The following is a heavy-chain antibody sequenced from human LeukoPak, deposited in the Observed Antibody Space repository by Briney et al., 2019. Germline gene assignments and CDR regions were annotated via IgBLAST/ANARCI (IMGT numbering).Heavy chain of an antibody. CDR2: IRYDGSNK. Sequence: GGSLRLSCAASGFTFSSYGMHWVRQAPGKGLEWVAFIRYDGSNKYYADSVKGRFTISRDNSKNTLYLQMNSLRAEDTAVYYCAAPPGSGNNYYYYMDVWGKGTTVTISS. V-gene: IGHV3-30*02. D-gene: IGHD3-10*01. CDR3: AAPPGSGNNYYYYMDV. J-gene: IGHJ6*03. CDR1: GFTFSSYG.